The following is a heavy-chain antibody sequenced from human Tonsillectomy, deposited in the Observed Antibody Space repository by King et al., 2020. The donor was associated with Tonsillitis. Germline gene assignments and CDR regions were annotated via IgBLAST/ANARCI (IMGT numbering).Heavy chain of an antibody. CDR1: GYTFTSYW. D-gene: IGHD2-2*01. CDR3: ARYGIVVVPATILGAFDI. CDR2: IYPGDSDT. V-gene: IGHV5-51*03. Sequence: QLVQSGAEVKKPGASLKISCKVSGYTFTSYWIGWVRQMPGKGLEWMGIIYPGDSDTRYSPSFQGQVTISADKSISTAYLQWSSLKASDTAMYYCARYGIVVVPATILGAFDIWGQGTMVTVSS. J-gene: IGHJ3*02.